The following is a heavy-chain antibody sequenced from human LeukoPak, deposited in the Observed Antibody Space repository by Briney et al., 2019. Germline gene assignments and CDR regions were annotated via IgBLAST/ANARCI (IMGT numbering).Heavy chain of an antibody. CDR3: ARHSTGYSSSWYDPEVDY. J-gene: IGHJ4*02. CDR1: GFTFSSYG. V-gene: IGHV3-48*01. Sequence: GGSLRLSCAASGFTFSSYGMHWVRQAPGKGLVWVSYISSSSSTIYYADSVKGRFTISRDNAKNSLYLQMNSLRAEDTAVYYCARHSTGYSSSWYDPEVDYWGQGTLVTVSS. D-gene: IGHD6-13*01. CDR2: ISSSSSTI.